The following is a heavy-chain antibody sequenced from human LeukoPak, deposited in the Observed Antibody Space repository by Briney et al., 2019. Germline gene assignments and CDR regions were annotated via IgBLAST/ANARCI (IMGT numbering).Heavy chain of an antibody. Sequence: SETLSLTCNVSGDSVSSYYWNWIRQPPGKGLEWIAYIHFSGSTNYNPSLRSRVTISVDTSKNQFSLKLSSVTAADTAVYYCASQPQQWLVRGDAFDIWGQGTMVTVSS. V-gene: IGHV4-59*08. CDR1: GDSVSSYY. J-gene: IGHJ3*02. CDR2: IHFSGST. CDR3: ASQPQQWLVRGDAFDI. D-gene: IGHD6-19*01.